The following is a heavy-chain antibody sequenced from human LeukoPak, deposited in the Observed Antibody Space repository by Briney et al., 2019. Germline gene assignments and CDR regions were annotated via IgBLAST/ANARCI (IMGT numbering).Heavy chain of an antibody. CDR1: GGSFSGYY. CDR2: INHSGST. D-gene: IGHD4-11*01. Sequence: PSETLSLTCAGYGGSFSGYYWSWIRQPPGKGLEWIGEINHSGSTNYNPSLKSRVTISVDTSKNQFSLKLSSVTAADTAVYYCARGHTVTSYYYYGMDVWGQGTTVTVSS. J-gene: IGHJ6*02. V-gene: IGHV4-34*01. CDR3: ARGHTVTSYYYYGMDV.